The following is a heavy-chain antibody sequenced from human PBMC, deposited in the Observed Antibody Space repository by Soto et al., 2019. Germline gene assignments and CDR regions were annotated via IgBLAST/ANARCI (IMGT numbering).Heavy chain of an antibody. V-gene: IGHV1-8*01. J-gene: IGHJ5*02. CDR2: MNPGSGDT. D-gene: IGHD3-16*01. CDR1: GYSFTNND. Sequence: ASVKVSCKASGYSFTNNDVSWVRQATGQGLEWMGWMNPGSGDTGYAQKFQGRVTMTRDISIATAYLELSSLRSDDTAIYYCARMATFGSLNWFDPWGQGALVTVSS. CDR3: ARMATFGSLNWFDP.